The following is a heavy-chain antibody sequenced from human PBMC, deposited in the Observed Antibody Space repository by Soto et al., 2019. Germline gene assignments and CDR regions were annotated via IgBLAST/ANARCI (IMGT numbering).Heavy chain of an antibody. CDR1: GFTISSCW. D-gene: IGHD2-15*01. CDR2: IKEDGSDK. V-gene: IGHV3-7*01. Sequence: GGSLRLSCAVSGFTISSCWMTWVRQAPGEGLEWVANIKEDGSDKYFVDSVKGRFTISRDNARNSVFLQLNSLRAEDTGIYYCVGGGHAAYWGQGILVTVSS. CDR3: VGGGHAAY. J-gene: IGHJ4*02.